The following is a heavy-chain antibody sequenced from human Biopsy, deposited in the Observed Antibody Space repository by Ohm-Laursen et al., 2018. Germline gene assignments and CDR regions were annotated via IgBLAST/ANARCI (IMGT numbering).Heavy chain of an antibody. CDR3: TGDSGGLGDY. D-gene: IGHD2-8*02. J-gene: IGHJ4*02. Sequence: SLRLSCAGSGFTFSRSVMHWVRQAPGKGLMWVSRIHGDERSATYAEPVKGRFTISRDNAKNTLHLQMNSLRAEDTAVYYCTGDSGGLGDYWGQGTLVTVSS. CDR1: GFTFSRSV. V-gene: IGHV3-74*03. CDR2: IHGDERSA.